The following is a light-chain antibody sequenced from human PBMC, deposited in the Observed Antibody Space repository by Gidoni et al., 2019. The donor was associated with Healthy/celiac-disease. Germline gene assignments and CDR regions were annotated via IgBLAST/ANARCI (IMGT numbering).Light chain of an antibody. V-gene: IGKV3-15*01. Sequence: EIVMTPSPATLSVSPGERATLSCRASQSVNSNLAWYQQKPGQAPRLLIYGASTRATGIPARFSGSGSGTEFTLTISSLQSEDFAVYYCQQYNNWPPLLTFXGXTKVEIK. CDR3: QQYNNWPPLLT. CDR2: GAS. CDR1: QSVNSN. J-gene: IGKJ4*01.